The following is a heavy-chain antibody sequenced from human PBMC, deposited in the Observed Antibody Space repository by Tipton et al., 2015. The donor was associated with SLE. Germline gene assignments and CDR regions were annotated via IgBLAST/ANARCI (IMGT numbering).Heavy chain of an antibody. CDR2: IYSGGST. D-gene: IGHD4-17*01. J-gene: IGHJ4*02. Sequence: SLRLSCAASGFTVSSNYMNWVRQAPGKGPEWVSVIYSGGSTYYADSVKGRFTISRDNSKNTLYLQMYSLRPDDTAVYYCARDGGTVTHFDYWGQGTLVTVSS. CDR1: GFTVSSNY. V-gene: IGHV3-66*02. CDR3: ARDGGTVTHFDY.